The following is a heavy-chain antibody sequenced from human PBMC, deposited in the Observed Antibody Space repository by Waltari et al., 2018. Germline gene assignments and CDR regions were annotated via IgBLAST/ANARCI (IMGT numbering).Heavy chain of an antibody. D-gene: IGHD3-22*01. CDR1: GYTFTSYA. Sequence: QVQLVQSGAEVKKPGASVKVSCKASGYTFTSYAMHWVRQATGQRLEGMGWINAGNCNTKYSQKFQGRVTITRDTSASTAYMELSSLRSEDTAVYYCARDYYDSSGYYYRNFDYWGQGTLVTVSS. V-gene: IGHV1-3*01. J-gene: IGHJ4*02. CDR3: ARDYYDSSGYYYRNFDY. CDR2: INAGNCNT.